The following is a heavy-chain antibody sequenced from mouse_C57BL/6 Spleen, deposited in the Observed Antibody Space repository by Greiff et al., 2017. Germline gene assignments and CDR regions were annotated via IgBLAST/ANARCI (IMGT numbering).Heavy chain of an antibody. CDR1: GYTFTDYN. V-gene: IGHV1-18*01. D-gene: IGHD2-13*01. Sequence: EVKLQESGPELVKPGASVKIPCKASGYTFTDYNMDWVKQSHGKSLEWIGDINPNNGGTIYNQKFKGKATLTVDKSSSTAYMELRSLTSEDTAVYYCARRDYRGWYFEVWGTGTTVTVSS. CDR3: ARRDYRGWYFEV. J-gene: IGHJ1*03. CDR2: INPNNGGT.